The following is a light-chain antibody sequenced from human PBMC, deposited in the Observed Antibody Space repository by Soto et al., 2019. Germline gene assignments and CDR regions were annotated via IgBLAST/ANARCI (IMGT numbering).Light chain of an antibody. V-gene: IGLV2-14*01. CDR2: EVS. Sequence: QSVLTQPASVSGSPGQSITISCTGTSSDVGRYNYVSWYQQHPGKAPKLMISEVSNRPSGVSNRFSGSKSGNTASLTISGLQAEDEADYYCSSYTSISTVVFGGGTKVTVL. J-gene: IGLJ2*01. CDR3: SSYTSISTVV. CDR1: SSDVGRYNY.